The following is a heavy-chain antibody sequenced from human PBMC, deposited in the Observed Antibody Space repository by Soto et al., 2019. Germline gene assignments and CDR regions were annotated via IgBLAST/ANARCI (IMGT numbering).Heavy chain of an antibody. D-gene: IGHD3-10*01. Sequence: ESGGGVVQPGRSLRLSCAASGFTFSSYGMHWVRQAPGKGLEWVAVIWYDGSNKYYADSVKGRFTISRDNSKNTLYLQMNSLRAEDTAVYYCARGYYGSGSSSLLYYYYYMDVWGKGTTVTVSS. J-gene: IGHJ6*03. CDR2: IWYDGSNK. CDR3: ARGYYGSGSSSLLYYYYYMDV. CDR1: GFTFSSYG. V-gene: IGHV3-33*01.